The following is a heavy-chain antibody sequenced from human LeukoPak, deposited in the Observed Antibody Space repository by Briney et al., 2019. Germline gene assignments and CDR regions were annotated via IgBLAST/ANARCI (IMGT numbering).Heavy chain of an antibody. CDR1: GFTVSSNY. CDR2: IYSGGST. D-gene: IGHD6-6*01. J-gene: IGHJ4*02. V-gene: IGHV3-66*01. Sequence: GGSLRLSCAASGFTVSSNYMSWVRQAPGKGLEWVSVIYSGGSTYYADSVKGRFTISRDNSKNTLYLQMNSLRAEDTAVYYCAREYSSSSGEYWGQGTLVTVSS. CDR3: AREYSSSSGEY.